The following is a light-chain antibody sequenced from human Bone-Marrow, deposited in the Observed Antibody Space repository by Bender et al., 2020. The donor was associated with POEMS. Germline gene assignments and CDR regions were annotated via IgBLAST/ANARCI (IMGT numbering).Light chain of an antibody. CDR3: CSYAGSHTYVI. Sequence: QSALTQPASMSGSPGQSITISCTGTNSDIGNYNLVSWYQEHPGKAPKLIIYEVYRRPLGVSDRFLGSKSGNTASLTISGLQAEDEADYYCCSYAGSHTYVIFGGGTKVTVL. V-gene: IGLV2-23*02. J-gene: IGLJ2*01. CDR2: EVY. CDR1: NSDIGNYNL.